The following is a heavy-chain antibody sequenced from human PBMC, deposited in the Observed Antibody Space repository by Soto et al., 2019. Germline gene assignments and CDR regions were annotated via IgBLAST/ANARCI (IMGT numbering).Heavy chain of an antibody. CDR3: AREFN. CDR2: IKEDGSEK. Sequence: AGGSLRLSCAASGFTFSSNWMSWVRQGPGKGLEWVANIKEDGSEKYYVDSVKGRFTISRDNARNSLFLQMNSLRAEDTAVYYCAREFNWGQGTLVTVSS. CDR1: GFTFSSNW. J-gene: IGHJ4*02. V-gene: IGHV3-7*05.